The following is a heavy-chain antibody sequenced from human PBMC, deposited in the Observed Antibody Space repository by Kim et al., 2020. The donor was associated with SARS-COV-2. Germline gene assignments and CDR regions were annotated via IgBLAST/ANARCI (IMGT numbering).Heavy chain of an antibody. J-gene: IGHJ6*02. Sequence: KSRVTISVDTSKNQFSLKLSSVTAADTAVYYCARDRSYGDYVGSFDGMDVWGQGTTVTVSS. CDR3: ARDRSYGDYVGSFDGMDV. V-gene: IGHV4-59*01. D-gene: IGHD4-17*01.